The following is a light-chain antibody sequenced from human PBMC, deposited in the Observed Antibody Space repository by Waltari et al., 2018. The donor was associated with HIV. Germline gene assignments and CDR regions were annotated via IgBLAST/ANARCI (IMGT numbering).Light chain of an antibody. CDR3: CSFAGSYTLV. Sequence: QSALTQPRSVSGSPGQSVTISCTGTSRDIGDYNYVSWYQQHPGKAPKPMIYDVTRRPSGVPDRFSGSKSGNTASLTISGLQAEDEAAYYCCSFAGSYTLVFGGGTKLTVL. CDR1: SRDIGDYNY. J-gene: IGLJ3*02. CDR2: DVT. V-gene: IGLV2-11*01.